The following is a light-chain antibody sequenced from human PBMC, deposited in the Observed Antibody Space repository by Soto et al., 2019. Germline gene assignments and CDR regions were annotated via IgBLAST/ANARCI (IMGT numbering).Light chain of an antibody. CDR1: QGIGNY. J-gene: IGKJ4*01. V-gene: IGKV1-27*01. CDR3: QKYYSAPLT. CDR2: AAF. Sequence: DIQMTQSPSSLSASVGDRVTVTCRASQGIGNYLAWYQQKAGKVPNLLIYAAFTVQSGVPSRFSGSGSGTDFTLTISSLQPEDVATYYCQKYYSAPLTFGGGTKVEI.